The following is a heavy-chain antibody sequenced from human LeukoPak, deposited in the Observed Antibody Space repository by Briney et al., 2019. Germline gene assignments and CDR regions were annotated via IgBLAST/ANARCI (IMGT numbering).Heavy chain of an antibody. CDR3: ARGGMTRRKYFDY. Sequence: ASVKVSCKASGYTFTSYDINWVRQAPGQGLEWMGWMNPNSGNTVYAQKFQGRVTITRNTSISTAYMELSSLRSEDTAVYYCARGGMTRRKYFDYRGQGTLVTVSS. J-gene: IGHJ4*02. CDR2: MNPNSGNT. V-gene: IGHV1-8*03. CDR1: GYTFTSYD.